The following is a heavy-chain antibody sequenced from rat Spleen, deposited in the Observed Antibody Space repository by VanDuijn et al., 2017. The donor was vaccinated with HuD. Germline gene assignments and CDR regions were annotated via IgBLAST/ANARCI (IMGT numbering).Heavy chain of an antibody. J-gene: IGHJ2*01. CDR3: TRDRETTRAYYFDY. D-gene: IGHD1-4*01. CDR2: ITNTGGST. Sequence: EVQLVEPGGGLVQPGRSLKIPFVPSGFAFNNTWMTQIPQAPGKGLEWVASITNTGGSTYYPDSVKGRFTISRDNAKSTLYLQMNSLRSEDTATYYCTRDRETTRAYYFDYWGQGVMVTVSS. CDR1: GFAFNNTW. V-gene: IGHV5-31*01.